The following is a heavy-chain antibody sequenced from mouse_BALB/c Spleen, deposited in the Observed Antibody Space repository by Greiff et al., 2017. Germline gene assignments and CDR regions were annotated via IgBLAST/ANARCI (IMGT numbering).Heavy chain of an antibody. CDR3: ARSRPYYFDY. Sequence: EVMLVESGGGLVKPGGSLKLSCAASGFTFSSYAMSWVRQSPEKRLEWVAKISSGGSYTYYPDTVTGRFTISRDHAKNTLYLKMSSLRAEDTAMYYCARSRPYYFDYWGQGTTLTVSS. V-gene: IGHV5-9-4*01. CDR2: ISSGGSYT. J-gene: IGHJ2*01. CDR1: GFTFSSYA.